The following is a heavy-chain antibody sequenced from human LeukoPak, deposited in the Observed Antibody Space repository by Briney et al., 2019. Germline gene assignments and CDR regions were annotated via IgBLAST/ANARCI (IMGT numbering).Heavy chain of an antibody. Sequence: GGSLRLSCAASGITFSRSWMSWVRQAPGKGLEWVAFIKEDGGEIFYVDSVKGRFTISRDNAENLLYLQMNSLRAEDTAVYYCARDSGGRSGLDDWGQGTLVIVSS. CDR3: ARDSGGRSGLDD. CDR1: GITFSRSW. CDR2: IKEDGGEI. J-gene: IGHJ4*02. V-gene: IGHV3-7*04. D-gene: IGHD2-15*01.